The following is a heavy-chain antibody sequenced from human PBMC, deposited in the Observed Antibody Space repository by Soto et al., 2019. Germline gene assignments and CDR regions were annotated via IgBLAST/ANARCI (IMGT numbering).Heavy chain of an antibody. D-gene: IGHD3-16*01. V-gene: IGHV4-59*01. CDR2: IYYSGST. CDR1: GGSISSYY. CDR3: ARASTYYDYVGGSSYYFDY. Sequence: SETLSLTCTVSGGSISSYYWSWIRQPPGKGLEWIGYIYYSGSTNYNPSLKSRVTISVDTSKNQFSLKLSSVTAADTAVYYCARASTYYDYVGGSSYYFDYWGQGTLVTVSS. J-gene: IGHJ4*02.